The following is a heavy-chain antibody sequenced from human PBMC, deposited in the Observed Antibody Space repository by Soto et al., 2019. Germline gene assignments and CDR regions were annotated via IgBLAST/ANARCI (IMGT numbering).Heavy chain of an antibody. J-gene: IGHJ6*02. Sequence: EVQLVESGGGLVQPGGSLRLSCAASGFTFSSYDMHWVRQATGKGLEWVSAIGTAGDTYYPGSVKGRFTISRENAKNSLYLQMNSLRAGDTAVYYCARDRVSGGSGSYYSPYYYYYGMDVWGQGTTVTVSS. CDR1: GFTFSSYD. D-gene: IGHD3-10*01. CDR2: IGTAGDT. CDR3: ARDRVSGGSGSYYSPYYYYYGMDV. V-gene: IGHV3-13*01.